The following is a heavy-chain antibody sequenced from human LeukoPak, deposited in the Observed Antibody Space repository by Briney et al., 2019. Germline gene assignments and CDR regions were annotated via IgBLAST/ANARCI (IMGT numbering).Heavy chain of an antibody. CDR3: ARDHPYYDFWSGYSPVDY. CDR1: GYTFTSYG. Sequence: GASVKVSCKASGYTFTSYGISWVRQAPGQGLEWMGWISAYNGNTNYAQKLQGRVTMTTDTSTSTAYMELRSLRSDDTAVYYCARDHPYYDFWSGYSPVDYWGQGTLVTVSS. D-gene: IGHD3-3*01. CDR2: ISAYNGNT. V-gene: IGHV1-18*01. J-gene: IGHJ4*02.